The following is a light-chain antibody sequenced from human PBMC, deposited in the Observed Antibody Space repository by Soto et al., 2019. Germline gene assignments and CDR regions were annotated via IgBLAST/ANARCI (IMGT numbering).Light chain of an antibody. CDR1: QGITSW. CDR3: HQTTSFPLT. V-gene: IGKV1-12*01. J-gene: IGKJ4*01. Sequence: DIQVTQSPSSVSASVGDRVTITCRASQGITSWLAWYQQKPGRAPKLLIYAESSLQSGVPSRLSGSGSGTDFTLTISSLQPEDCATYYCHQTTSFPLTFGGGTKVEIK. CDR2: AES.